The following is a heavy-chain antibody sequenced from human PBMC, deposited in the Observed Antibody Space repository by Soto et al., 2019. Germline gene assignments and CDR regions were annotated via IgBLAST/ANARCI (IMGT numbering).Heavy chain of an antibody. J-gene: IGHJ6*02. CDR3: ARGTTTSAFSSMDV. CDR2: ISYDGDNK. D-gene: IGHD1-1*01. Sequence: QVQLVESGGGVVQPGRSLRLSCAASGFTFSYHALNWVRQAPGKGLEWVAVISYDGDNKYIAESVKGRFTISRDNSKNPVSLQMNLLRAEATALYFCARGTTTSAFSSMDVWGQGTTVTVSS. CDR1: GFTFSYHA. V-gene: IGHV3-30-3*01.